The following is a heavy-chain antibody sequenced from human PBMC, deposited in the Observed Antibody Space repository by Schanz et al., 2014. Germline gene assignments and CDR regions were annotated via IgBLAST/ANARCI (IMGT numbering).Heavy chain of an antibody. CDR3: TTQQLGSHYLYGMDV. Sequence: QVQLVQSEAEVKKPGSSVKVSCKASGGTFSSYTISWVRQAPGQGLEWMGWISAYNGNTNYAQKLQGRVTMTTDTSTSTVYMELSSLRSEDTAVYYCTTQQLGSHYLYGMDVWGQGTTVTVS. CDR1: GGTFSSYT. V-gene: IGHV1-18*01. J-gene: IGHJ6*02. CDR2: ISAYNGNT. D-gene: IGHD6-13*01.